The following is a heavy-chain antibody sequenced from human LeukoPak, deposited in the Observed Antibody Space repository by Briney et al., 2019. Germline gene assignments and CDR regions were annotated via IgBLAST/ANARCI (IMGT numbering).Heavy chain of an antibody. CDR1: GFIFSRFG. Sequence: GGSLRLSCAASGFIFSRFGMGWARQAPGKGLEWVSVIRASGGRADYADSVKGRLTISRDNSKNMVYLQLNSLRAEDTATYFCVKGMKDVPAYEHWGEGTLVTVSS. J-gene: IGHJ1*01. D-gene: IGHD2-21*01. V-gene: IGHV3-23*01. CDR2: IRASGGRA. CDR3: VKGMKDVPAYEH.